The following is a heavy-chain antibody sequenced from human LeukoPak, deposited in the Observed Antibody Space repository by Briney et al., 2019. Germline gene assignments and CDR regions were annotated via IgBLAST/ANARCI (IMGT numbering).Heavy chain of an antibody. D-gene: IGHD2/OR15-2a*01. CDR2: ISGSGDST. CDR1: GFTFSSYA. V-gene: IGHV3-23*01. CDR3: AKDPDQVPTFVDY. J-gene: IGHJ4*02. Sequence: GGSLRLSCAASGFTFSSYAMSWVRQAPGKGLEWVSGISGSGDSTYYTDSVKGRFTISRDNSKNTLYLQMTSLGAEDTAVYYCAKDPDQVPTFVDYWGQGTLVTVSS.